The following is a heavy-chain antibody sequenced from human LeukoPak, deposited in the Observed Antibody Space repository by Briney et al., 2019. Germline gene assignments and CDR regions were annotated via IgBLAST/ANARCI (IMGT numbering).Heavy chain of an antibody. D-gene: IGHD5-18*01. J-gene: IGHJ4*02. CDR3: ARGSSGYSYGYDY. CDR1: GFTFSSYS. V-gene: IGHV3-21*01. CDR2: IGSSSSYI. Sequence: GGSLRLSCAASGFTFSSYSMNWVRQAPGKGLEWVSSIGSSSSYIYYADSVKGRFTISRDNAKNSLYLQMNSLRAEDTAVYYCARGSSGYSYGYDYWGQGTLVTVSS.